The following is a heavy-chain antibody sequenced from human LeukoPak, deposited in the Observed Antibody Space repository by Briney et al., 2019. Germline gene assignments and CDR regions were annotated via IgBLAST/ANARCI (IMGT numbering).Heavy chain of an antibody. D-gene: IGHD6-13*01. CDR3: ARARNQQLVRKRSYYYYMDV. J-gene: IGHJ6*03. Sequence: SETLSLTCAVYGGSFSGYYWSWIRQPPGKGREWIGEINHRGSTNYNPSLKSRVTISVDTSKNQFSLKLSSVTAADTAVYYCARARNQQLVRKRSYYYYMDVWGKGTTVTVSS. CDR2: INHRGST. V-gene: IGHV4-34*01. CDR1: GGSFSGYY.